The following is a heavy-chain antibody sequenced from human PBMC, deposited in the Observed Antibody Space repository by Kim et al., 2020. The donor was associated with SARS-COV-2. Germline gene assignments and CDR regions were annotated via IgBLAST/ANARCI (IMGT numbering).Heavy chain of an antibody. D-gene: IGHD1-7*01. Sequence: YYADSVKGRFTISRDNSKNTLYLQMNSLRAEDTAVYYCAKGHRTSIGGDYWGQGTLVTVSS. J-gene: IGHJ4*02. V-gene: IGHV3-23*01. CDR3: AKGHRTSIGGDY.